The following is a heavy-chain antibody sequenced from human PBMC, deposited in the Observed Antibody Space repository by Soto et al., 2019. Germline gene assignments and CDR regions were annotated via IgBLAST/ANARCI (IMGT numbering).Heavy chain of an antibody. J-gene: IGHJ4*02. CDR3: ARGLSYDYIWGSYRPSACYFDY. D-gene: IGHD3-16*02. V-gene: IGHV4-31*03. CDR1: GGSISSGGYY. CDR2: IYYSGST. Sequence: SETLSLTCTVFGGSISSGGYYWSWIRQHPGKGLEWIGYIYYSGSTYYNPSLKSRVTISVDTSKNQFSLKLSSVTAADTAVYYCARGLSYDYIWGSYRPSACYFDYWGQGTLVTVSS.